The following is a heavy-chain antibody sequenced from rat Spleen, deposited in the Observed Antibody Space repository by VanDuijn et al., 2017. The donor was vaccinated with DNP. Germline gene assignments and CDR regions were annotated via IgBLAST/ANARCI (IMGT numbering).Heavy chain of an antibody. CDR3: TRLAILRVYLRYYFDY. V-gene: IGHV5-25*01. Sequence: EVQLVESGGGLVQPGRSMKVSCAASGFTFSKYGMAWVRQAPKKGLEWVAYISNDGSTTYYRDSVKGRFTISRDNEKSTLYLQMDSLRSEDTATYYCTRLAILRVYLRYYFDYWGQGVMVTVSS. J-gene: IGHJ2*01. CDR2: ISNDGSTT. CDR1: GFTFSKYG. D-gene: IGHD1-9*01.